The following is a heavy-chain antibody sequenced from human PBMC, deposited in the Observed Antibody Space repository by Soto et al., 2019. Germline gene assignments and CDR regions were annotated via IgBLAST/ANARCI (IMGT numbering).Heavy chain of an antibody. CDR2: ISAYNGNT. J-gene: IGHJ5*02. CDR3: ARDFEDYGGNSGPLDP. CDR1: GYTFTSYG. V-gene: IGHV1-18*01. D-gene: IGHD4-17*01. Sequence: ASVKVSCKASGYTFTSYGMSWVRQAPGQGLEWMGWISAYNGNTNYAQKLQGRVTMTTDTSTSTAYMELRSLRSDDTAVYYCARDFEDYGGNSGPLDPWGQGTLVTVSS.